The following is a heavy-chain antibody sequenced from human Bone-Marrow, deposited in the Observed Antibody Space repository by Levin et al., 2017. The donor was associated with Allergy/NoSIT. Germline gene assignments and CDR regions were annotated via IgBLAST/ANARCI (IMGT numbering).Heavy chain of an antibody. CDR1: GASISGGSFY. V-gene: IGHV4-39*01. Sequence: TTSETLSLTCTVSGASISGGSFYWGWLRQPPGKGLEWIGSVFHSGTTYYNPSLKSRVTVSIDTSTNQFFLRLTSVTAADTAVYYCARPLGFGELYSFDYWGQGILVLVSS. CDR2: VFHSGTT. CDR3: ARPLGFGELYSFDY. J-gene: IGHJ4*02. D-gene: IGHD3-10*01.